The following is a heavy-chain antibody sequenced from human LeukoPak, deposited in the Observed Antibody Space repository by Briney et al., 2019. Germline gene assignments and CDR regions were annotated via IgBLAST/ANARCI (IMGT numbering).Heavy chain of an antibody. J-gene: IGHJ4*02. D-gene: IGHD6-19*01. CDR1: GSSMSPYH. CDR3: ARAVSGRFDY. CDR2: IYYSGST. Sequence: SETLSLTCTVSGSSMSPYHWGWIRQPPGKGLEWTGYIYYSGSTNYNPSLKSRVTISVDTSKNQFSLKLSSVTAADTAIYYCARAVSGRFDYWGQGTLVTVSS. V-gene: IGHV4-59*08.